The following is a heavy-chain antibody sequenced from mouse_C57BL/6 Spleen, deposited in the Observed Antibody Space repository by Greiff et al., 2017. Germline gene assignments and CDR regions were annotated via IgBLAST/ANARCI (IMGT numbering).Heavy chain of an antibody. V-gene: IGHV1-22*01. CDR3: ARRKDYDSGFDY. CDR2: INPNNGGT. Sequence: EVQLQQSGPELVKPGASVKLSCKASGYTFTDYYMHWVKQRPGQSLEWIGYINPNNGGTSYNQKFKGKATLTANKSSSTAYMELRSLTSEDSAVYYSARRKDYDSGFDYWGQGTTLTVSS. D-gene: IGHD2-4*01. J-gene: IGHJ2*01. CDR1: GYTFTDYY.